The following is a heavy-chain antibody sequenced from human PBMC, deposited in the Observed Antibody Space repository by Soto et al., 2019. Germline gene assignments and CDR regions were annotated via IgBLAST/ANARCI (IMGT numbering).Heavy chain of an antibody. J-gene: IGHJ6*03. CDR1: GFTFSSYA. V-gene: IGHV3-23*01. CDR2: ISGSGGST. CDR3: ARRVYCSSTSCIGYYMDV. D-gene: IGHD2-2*01. Sequence: EVQLLESGGGLVQPGGSLRLSCAASGFTFSSYAMSWVRQAPGKGLEWVSAISGSGGSTYYADSVKGRFTISRDNSKNKLYLQMNSLRAEDTAVYYCARRVYCSSTSCIGYYMDVWGKGPTVTVSS.